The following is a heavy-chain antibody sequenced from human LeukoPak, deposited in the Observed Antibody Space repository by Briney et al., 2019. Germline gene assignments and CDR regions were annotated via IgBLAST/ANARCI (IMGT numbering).Heavy chain of an antibody. Sequence: GGSLRLSCAASGFTFSSYAMHWVRQAPGKGLEWVAVISYDGSNKYYADSVKGRFTISRDNSKNTLYLQMNSLRAEDTAVYYCARYPHHQWLAYFDYWGQGTLVTVSS. V-gene: IGHV3-30*04. D-gene: IGHD6-19*01. CDR3: ARYPHHQWLAYFDY. CDR1: GFTFSSYA. J-gene: IGHJ4*02. CDR2: ISYDGSNK.